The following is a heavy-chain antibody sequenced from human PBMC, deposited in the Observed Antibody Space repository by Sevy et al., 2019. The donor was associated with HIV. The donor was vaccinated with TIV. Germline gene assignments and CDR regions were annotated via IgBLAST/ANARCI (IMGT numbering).Heavy chain of an antibody. CDR3: ASTDYYDSDGYYLYAFDI. V-gene: IGHV1-69*13. CDR2: IIPISATA. D-gene: IGHD3-22*01. CDR1: GGTFSSYA. J-gene: IGHJ3*02. Sequence: ASVKVSCKAFGGTFSSYAISWVRQAPGQGLEWMGGIIPISATANYAQKFQGRVTITADESTSTAYMAMSGLRSEDTAVYYCASTDYYDSDGYYLYAFDIWGQGTMVTVSS.